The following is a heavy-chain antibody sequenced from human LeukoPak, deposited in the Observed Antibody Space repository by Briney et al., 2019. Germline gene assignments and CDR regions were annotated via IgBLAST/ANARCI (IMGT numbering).Heavy chain of an antibody. V-gene: IGHV3-21*01. D-gene: IGHD6-13*01. CDR1: GFTFSSYS. CDR2: ISSSSSYI. Sequence: GGSLRLSCAASGFTFSSYSMNWVRQAPGKGLEWVSSISSSSSYIYYADSVKGRFTISRDNAKNSLYLQMNSLRAEDTAVYYCARDGSLRAFVGSSSYHYGMDVWGQGTPVTVSS. CDR3: ARDGSLRAFVGSSSYHYGMDV. J-gene: IGHJ6*02.